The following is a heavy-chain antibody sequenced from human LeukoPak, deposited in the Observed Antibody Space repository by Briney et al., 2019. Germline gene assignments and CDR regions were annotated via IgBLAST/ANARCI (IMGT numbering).Heavy chain of an antibody. D-gene: IGHD1-26*01. J-gene: IGHJ3*02. CDR2: IYYSGST. Sequence: SETLSLTCNVSGGSISTTTNSWGWAWIRQPPGKGLEWIGSIYYSGSTPYNPSLKSRVTISVDTSKNQFSLKLSSVTAADAAVYYCARVWELSDAFDIWGQGTMVTVSS. CDR1: GGSISTTTNS. CDR3: ARVWELSDAFDI. V-gene: IGHV4-39*07.